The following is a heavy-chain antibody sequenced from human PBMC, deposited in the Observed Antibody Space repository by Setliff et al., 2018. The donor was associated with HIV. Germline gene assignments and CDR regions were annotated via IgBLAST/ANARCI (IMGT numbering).Heavy chain of an antibody. CDR3: ARGQLLNYYYYYYMDV. V-gene: IGHV4-59*11. J-gene: IGHJ6*03. Sequence: SETLSLTCTVSGGSISSHYWSWIRQPPGKGLEWIGYIYYSGSTNYNPSLKSRVTISVDTSKNQFSLKLRSVTAADTAVYYCARGQLLNYYYYYYMDVWGKGTTVTVSS. D-gene: IGHD2-2*01. CDR1: GGSISSHY. CDR2: IYYSGST.